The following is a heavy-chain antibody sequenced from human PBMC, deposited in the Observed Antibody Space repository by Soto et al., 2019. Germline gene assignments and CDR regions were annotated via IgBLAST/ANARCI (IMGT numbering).Heavy chain of an antibody. D-gene: IGHD5-18*01. CDR2: IWYDGSNK. Sequence: VGSLRLSCAASGFTFSSYGMHWVRHAPGKGLECVAVIWYDGSNKDYADSVKGRFTISRDNSKNTRYLQMNSLRAEDTSGYYCARGGGYSYGKFYYYGMDVWGQGTTVTVSS. CDR1: GFTFSSYG. V-gene: IGHV3-33*01. J-gene: IGHJ6*02. CDR3: ARGGGYSYGKFYYYGMDV.